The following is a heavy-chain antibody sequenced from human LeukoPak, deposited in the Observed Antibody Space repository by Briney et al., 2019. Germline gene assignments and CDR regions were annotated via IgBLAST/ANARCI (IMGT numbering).Heavy chain of an antibody. CDR2: IYYSGST. V-gene: IGHV4-39*07. D-gene: IGHD3-10*01. Sequence: SETLSLTCTVSGGSISSSSYYWGWIRQPPGKGLEWIGSIYYSGSTYYNPSLKSRVTISVDTSKNQFSLKLSSVTAADTAVYYCARNLWFGEFIRNWGQGTLVTVSS. CDR1: GGSISSSSYY. J-gene: IGHJ4*02. CDR3: ARNLWFGEFIRN.